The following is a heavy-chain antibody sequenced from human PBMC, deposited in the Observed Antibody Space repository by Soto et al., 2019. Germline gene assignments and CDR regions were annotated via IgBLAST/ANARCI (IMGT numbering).Heavy chain of an antibody. V-gene: IGHV3-73*01. CDR1: GFTFGGSP. D-gene: IGHD2-2*01. Sequence: EAQLVQSGGGLVQPGGSLQLSCAASGFTFGGSPVHWVRQASGKGLEWVGRIRSDSASSAIAYAASVRGRFTLSRDDSKNTAYLQVTSLEVEDTALYYCALEGGRRTGCYSLDLWGQGTLVTVSS. CDR2: IRSDSASSAI. J-gene: IGHJ5*02. CDR3: ALEGGRRTGCYSLDL.